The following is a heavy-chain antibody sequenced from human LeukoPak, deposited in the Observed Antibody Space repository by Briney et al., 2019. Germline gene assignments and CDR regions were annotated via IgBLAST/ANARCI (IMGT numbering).Heavy chain of an antibody. J-gene: IGHJ6*03. V-gene: IGHV3-23*01. CDR1: GFTFSSYA. Sequence: XGGSLRLSCAASGFTFSSYAMTWVRQAPGKGLEWVASTGSSTYYADSVKGRFIIYRDNSKNTLYLQMNSLRAEDTAIYYCAKERAGTTCTGCYMDVWGKGTTVTVSS. CDR2: TGSST. CDR3: AKERAGTTCTGCYMDV. D-gene: IGHD2-2*01.